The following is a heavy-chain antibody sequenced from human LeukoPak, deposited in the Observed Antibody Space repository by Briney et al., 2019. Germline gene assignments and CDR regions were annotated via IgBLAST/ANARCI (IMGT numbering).Heavy chain of an antibody. D-gene: IGHD3-3*01. CDR3: ARGVQDYDLWSGGNWFDP. Sequence: GASVKVSCKASGYTFTGYYMHWVRQAPGQGLEWMGWINPNSGGTNYAQKFQGRVTMTRDTSISTAYMELSRLRSEDTAVYYCARGVQDYDLWSGGNWFDPWGQGTQVTVSS. V-gene: IGHV1-2*02. CDR2: INPNSGGT. CDR1: GYTFTGYY. J-gene: IGHJ5*02.